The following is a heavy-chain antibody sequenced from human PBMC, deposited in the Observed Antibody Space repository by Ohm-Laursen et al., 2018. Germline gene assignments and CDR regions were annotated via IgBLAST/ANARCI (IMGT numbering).Heavy chain of an antibody. CDR3: ARDLEGSGGP. Sequence: SDTLSLTCAVSGYSISSGYYWGWIRQPPGKGLEWIGSIYLSGSTYYNPSLKSRVTISLDTSKNHFPQKLSSVTAADTAVYYCARDLEGSGGPWGQGTLVTVSS. CDR2: IYLSGST. D-gene: IGHD3-3*01. J-gene: IGHJ5*02. V-gene: IGHV4-38-2*02. CDR1: GYSISSGYY.